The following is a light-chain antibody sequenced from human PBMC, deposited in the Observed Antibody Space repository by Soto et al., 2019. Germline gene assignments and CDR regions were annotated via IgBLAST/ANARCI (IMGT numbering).Light chain of an antibody. CDR2: RNN. CDR3: AAWDNSLVGGPA. Sequence: QSVLTQPPSASGTPGQRVTISCSGSNSNIGSKYVYWYQQLPGTAPKLLLYRNNQLPSGVTDRFSVSESGTSASLAISGLRSEDEAEYYCAAWDNSLVGGPAFGGGTKVTVL. V-gene: IGLV1-47*01. CDR1: NSNIGSKY. J-gene: IGLJ2*01.